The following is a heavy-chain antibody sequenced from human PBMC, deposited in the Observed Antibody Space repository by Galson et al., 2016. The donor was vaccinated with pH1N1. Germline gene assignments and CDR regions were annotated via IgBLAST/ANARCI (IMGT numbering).Heavy chain of an antibody. Sequence: SVKVSCKVSGYTFVAVSMNWVRQAPGKGPEWMGIFNPEGDETDYSQKFQGRVTMTRDISTETAYMELSSLESEDTAVYYCACGQRCHSSSSYNYDYYYMDFWGQGSTVTVSS. D-gene: IGHD5-24*01. V-gene: IGHV1-24*01. J-gene: IGHJ6*03. CDR3: ACGQRCHSSSSYNYDYYYMDF. CDR1: GYTFVAVS. CDR2: FNPEGDET.